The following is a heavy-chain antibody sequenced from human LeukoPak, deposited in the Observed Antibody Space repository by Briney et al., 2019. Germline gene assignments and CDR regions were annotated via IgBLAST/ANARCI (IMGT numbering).Heavy chain of an antibody. CDR3: ARLRGSTTETLDF. CDR2: IYPGDSGT. D-gene: IGHD5-12*01. Sequence: GESLKISCRGSGYTFTYYWIAWVRQRPGKGLELMGIIYPGDSGTTYSPSFQGQVTMSADESDNTAYLQWTSLKATDIAMYYCARLRGSTTETLDFWGQGTLVTVSS. V-gene: IGHV5-51*01. CDR1: GYTFTYYW. J-gene: IGHJ4*02.